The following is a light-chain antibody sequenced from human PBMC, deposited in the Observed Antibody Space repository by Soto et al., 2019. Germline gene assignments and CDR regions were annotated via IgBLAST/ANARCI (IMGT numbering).Light chain of an antibody. CDR3: QQANSFPIT. J-gene: IGKJ5*01. CDR2: KAS. CDR1: QSISGW. V-gene: IGKV1-5*03. Sequence: DIQMTQSPSTLSAAGGDRGTSTWRASQSISGWLAWYQQKPGKAPKLLIYKASHLERGVPPRFSGTGSGPDFTLTISRLQPADFPTHSCQQANSFPITLGQGTRLEIK.